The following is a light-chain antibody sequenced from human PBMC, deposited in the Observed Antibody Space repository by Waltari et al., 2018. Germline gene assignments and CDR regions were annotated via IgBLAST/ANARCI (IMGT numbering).Light chain of an antibody. CDR2: EDT. Sequence: SYELTQPPSVSVSPGQTANITCSGDKSGDTYACWYQQKPGQSPVLVIYEDTKRPSGIPERFSGSNSGNTATLTISGTQALDEADYYCQAWDSSTVVFGGGTKLTVL. V-gene: IGLV3-1*01. CDR1: KSGDTY. CDR3: QAWDSSTVV. J-gene: IGLJ2*01.